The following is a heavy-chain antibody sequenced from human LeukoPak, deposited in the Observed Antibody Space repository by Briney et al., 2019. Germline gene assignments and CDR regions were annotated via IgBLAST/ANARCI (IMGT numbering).Heavy chain of an antibody. J-gene: IGHJ4*02. V-gene: IGHV3-7*01. CDR2: IKQDGSEK. CDR3: AGASYDILTGYVGDFDY. CDR1: GFTFSSYW. D-gene: IGHD3-9*01. Sequence: GGSLRLSCAVSGFTFSSYWMSWVRQAPGKGLEWVANIKQDGSEKYYVDSVKGRFTISRDNAKNSLYLQMNSLRAEDTAVYYCAGASYDILTGYVGDFDYWGQGTLVTVSS.